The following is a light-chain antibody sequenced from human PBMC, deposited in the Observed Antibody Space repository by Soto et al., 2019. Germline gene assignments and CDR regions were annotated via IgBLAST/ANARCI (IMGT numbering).Light chain of an antibody. CDR1: SSDVGSYNF. J-gene: IGLJ2*01. CDR2: EVS. V-gene: IGLV2-8*01. CDR3: SSYAGSNNLV. Sequence: QSALTQPRSVSGSPGQSVTISCTGTSSDVGSYNFVSWHQQHPGKAPKLMIYEVSKRPSGVPDRFSGSKSGNTASLTVSGLQAEDEADYYCSSYAGSNNLVFGGGTKLTVL.